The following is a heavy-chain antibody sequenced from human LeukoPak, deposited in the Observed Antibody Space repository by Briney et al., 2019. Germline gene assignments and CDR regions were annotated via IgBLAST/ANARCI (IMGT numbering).Heavy chain of an antibody. CDR3: ARDLSDNSVAGRIWFDP. D-gene: IGHD6-19*01. J-gene: IGHJ5*02. Sequence: SETLSLTCTVSGGSISSYYWSWIRQPPGKGLEWIGYIYYSGSTNYNPSLKSRVTISVDTSKNQFSLKLSSVTAADTAVYYCARDLSDNSVAGRIWFDPWGQGTLVTVSS. CDR2: IYYSGST. V-gene: IGHV4-59*01. CDR1: GGSISSYY.